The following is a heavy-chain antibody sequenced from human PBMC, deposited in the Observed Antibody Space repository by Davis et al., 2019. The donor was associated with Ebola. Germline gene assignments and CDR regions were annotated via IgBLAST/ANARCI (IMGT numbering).Heavy chain of an antibody. CDR3: ARDARWIQLWFIDY. Sequence: AASVKVSCKASGYTFTSYGISWVRQAPGQGLEWMGRIIPILGIANYAQKFQGRVTMTTDTSTSTAYMELRSLRSDDTAVYYCARDARWIQLWFIDYWGQGTLVTVSS. J-gene: IGHJ4*02. V-gene: IGHV1-18*01. CDR1: GYTFTSYG. D-gene: IGHD5-18*01. CDR2: IIPILGIA.